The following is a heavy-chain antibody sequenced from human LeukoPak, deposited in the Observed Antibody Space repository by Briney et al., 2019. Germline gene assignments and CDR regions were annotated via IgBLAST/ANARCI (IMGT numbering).Heavy chain of an antibody. J-gene: IGHJ6*02. CDR3: ARGLGYYGSGSKSYGMDV. V-gene: IGHV4-59*08. CDR1: GGSISSYY. CDR2: IYYSGST. D-gene: IGHD3-10*01. Sequence: PSETLSLTCAVYGGSISSYYWSWIRQPPGKGLEWIGYIYYSGSTNYNPSLESRVTISVDTSKNQFSLKLSSVTAADTAVYYCARGLGYYGSGSKSYGMDVWGQGTTVTVSS.